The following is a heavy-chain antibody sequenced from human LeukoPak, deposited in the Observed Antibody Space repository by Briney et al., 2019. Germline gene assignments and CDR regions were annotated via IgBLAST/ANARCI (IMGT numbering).Heavy chain of an antibody. CDR1: GYTFTTYG. CDR3: VRGCFDILTGLEFDY. CDR2: INTNTGNL. J-gene: IGHJ4*02. Sequence: WASVQVSCKAAGYTFTTYGLNWVRQAPGQGLEWMGWINTNTGNLTYAQDFTGRFVFSLDSSVNTAYLQISSLKAEDTAVYYCVRGCFDILTGLEFDYWGQGTLVTVSS. V-gene: IGHV7-4-1*02. D-gene: IGHD3-9*01.